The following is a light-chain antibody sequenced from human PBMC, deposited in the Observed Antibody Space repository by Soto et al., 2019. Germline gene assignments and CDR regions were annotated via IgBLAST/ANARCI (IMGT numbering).Light chain of an antibody. V-gene: IGLV2-8*01. Sequence: QSALTQPPSASGSPGQSVTISCTGTSSDIGDYNFVSWYQQHPGKAPKLMIYEVSKRPSGVPDRFSGSKSGNTASLTVSGLQAEDEADYYCSSYAGSKIVVFGGGTKVTVL. CDR3: SSYAGSKIVV. CDR1: SSDIGDYNF. J-gene: IGLJ2*01. CDR2: EVS.